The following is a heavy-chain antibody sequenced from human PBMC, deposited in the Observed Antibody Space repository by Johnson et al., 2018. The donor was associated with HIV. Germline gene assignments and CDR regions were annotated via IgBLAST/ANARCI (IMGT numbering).Heavy chain of an antibody. V-gene: IGHV3-66*01. D-gene: IGHD1-1*01. Sequence: VQLVESGGGLVQPGGSLRLSCAASGFTVSSNYMSWVRQAPGKGLEWVSVIYSGGSTDYADSVKGRFTISSDNSKNTLYIQMNSLRAEDTAGYYCAKGYGTQFKGVRAFDIWGQGTMVTVSS. CDR2: IYSGGST. J-gene: IGHJ3*02. CDR3: AKGYGTQFKGVRAFDI. CDR1: GFTVSSNY.